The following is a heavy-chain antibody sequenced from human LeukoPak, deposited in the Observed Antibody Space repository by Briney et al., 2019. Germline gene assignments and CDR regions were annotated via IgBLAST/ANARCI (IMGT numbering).Heavy chain of an antibody. CDR1: GFTFSTYW. Sequence: GGSLRLSCAASGFTFSTYWMSWVRQAPGKGLEWVAVIKQDGTEKYYVDSVKGRFTISRDNAKNSLYLQMNSLTAEDTAVYYCARDHRGVFDYWGQGALVTVSS. CDR3: ARDHRGVFDY. D-gene: IGHD3-16*01. V-gene: IGHV3-7*03. J-gene: IGHJ4*02. CDR2: IKQDGTEK.